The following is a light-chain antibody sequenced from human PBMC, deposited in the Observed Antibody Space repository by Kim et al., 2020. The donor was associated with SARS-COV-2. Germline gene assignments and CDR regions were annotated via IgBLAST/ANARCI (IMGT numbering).Light chain of an antibody. J-gene: IGLJ2*01. CDR3: QAWDRTTV. Sequence: SYELTQPPSMSVALGQTATITCGGDNIENKNVHWYQQKPGQAPVLVIYRDINRPSGIPERFSGSNSGNAATLTISRAQAGDEADYFCQAWDRTTVFGGG. CDR2: RDI. CDR1: NIENKN. V-gene: IGLV3-9*01.